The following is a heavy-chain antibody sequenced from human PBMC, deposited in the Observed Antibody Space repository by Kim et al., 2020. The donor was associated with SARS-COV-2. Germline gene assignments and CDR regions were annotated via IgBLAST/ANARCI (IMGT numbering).Heavy chain of an antibody. CDR3: ARVLRNCSGGSCYVGGFDY. Sequence: SETLSLTCTVSGGSISSYYWSWIRQPPGKGLEGIGYIYYSGSTNYNPSLKSRVTISVDTSKNQFSLKLSSVTAADTAVYYCARVLRNCSGGSCYVGGFDYWGQGTLVTVSS. CDR2: IYYSGST. CDR1: GGSISSYY. D-gene: IGHD2-15*01. V-gene: IGHV4-59*01. J-gene: IGHJ4*02.